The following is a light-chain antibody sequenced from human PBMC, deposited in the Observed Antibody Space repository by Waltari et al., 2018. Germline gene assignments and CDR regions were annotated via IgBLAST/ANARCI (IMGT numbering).Light chain of an antibody. CDR3: ELYDSSPPGYT. J-gene: IGKJ2*01. Sequence: EIVLTQSPGTLSLSPGERATLSCRDSQTVRSSYIAWYQQRPGQAPRLLIHGASSRANGIPDRFSGSGSGTDFTLTISGLEPDDFAVYFCELYDSSPPGYTFGQGTKLEI. CDR2: GAS. V-gene: IGKV3-20*01. CDR1: QTVRSSY.